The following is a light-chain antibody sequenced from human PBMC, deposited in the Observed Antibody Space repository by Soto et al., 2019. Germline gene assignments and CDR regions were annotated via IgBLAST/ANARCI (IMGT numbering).Light chain of an antibody. V-gene: IGKV3-15*01. CDR2: AAS. Sequence: EIVLTQSPGTLSVSPGERATLSCRASQSVSSNLAWYQQKPGQAPRLLIYAASTRATGIPARFSGSGSGTEFTLTISSLQSEDFAVYYCQQYNNWPPTFGQGTKVDI. CDR1: QSVSSN. J-gene: IGKJ1*01. CDR3: QQYNNWPPT.